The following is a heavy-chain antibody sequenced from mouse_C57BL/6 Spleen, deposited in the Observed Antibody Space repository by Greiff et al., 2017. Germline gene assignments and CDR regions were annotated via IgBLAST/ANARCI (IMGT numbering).Heavy chain of an antibody. CDR3: TRPDSSGYVLDY. CDR2: IDPANGNT. CDR1: GFNIKNTY. D-gene: IGHD3-2*02. Sequence: VQLKESVAELVRPGASVKLSCTASGFNIKNTYMHWVKQRPEQGLEWIGRIDPANGNTKYAPKFQGKATITADTSSNTAYLQLSSLTSEDTAIYYCTRPDSSGYVLDYWGQGTTLTVSS. V-gene: IGHV14-3*01. J-gene: IGHJ2*01.